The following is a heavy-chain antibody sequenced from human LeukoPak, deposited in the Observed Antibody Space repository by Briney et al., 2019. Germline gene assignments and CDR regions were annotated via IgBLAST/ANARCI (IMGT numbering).Heavy chain of an antibody. CDR2: ISDSSAM. Sequence: GGSLRLSCAASGFTFSTYSMKWVRQAPGKGLEWVSYISDSSAMYYADSVRGRFTISRENDKNSLFLQMNSLRAEDSALYYCARGGRGSAAVVAPRSFDIWGQGTMVTVSS. V-gene: IGHV3-48*01. D-gene: IGHD3-22*01. CDR3: ARGGRGSAAVVAPRSFDI. CDR1: GFTFSTYS. J-gene: IGHJ3*02.